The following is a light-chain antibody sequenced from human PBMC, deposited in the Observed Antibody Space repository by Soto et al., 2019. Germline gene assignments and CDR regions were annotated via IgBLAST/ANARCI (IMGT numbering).Light chain of an antibody. CDR1: QSVRSN. V-gene: IGKV3-15*01. Sequence: ELVMTQSPDTVYLSPGERATLSCRASQSVRSNLAWYQHKPGQAPRILIYDASTRALGIPDRLSGSESGTELTLTISRLQSEDFAVYFCQQYDDWPITFGQGTRLEI. CDR3: QQYDDWPIT. J-gene: IGKJ5*01. CDR2: DAS.